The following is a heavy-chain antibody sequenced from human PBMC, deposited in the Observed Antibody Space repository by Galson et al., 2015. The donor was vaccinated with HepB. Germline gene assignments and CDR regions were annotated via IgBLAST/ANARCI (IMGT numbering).Heavy chain of an antibody. CDR1: GYTFTDYY. J-gene: IGHJ4*02. V-gene: IGHV1-2*06. CDR2: INPNSGGT. Sequence: SVKVSCKASGYTFTDYYVHWVRQAPGQGLEWMGRINPNSGGTNYAQKFQGRVTMTRDTSISTAYMELSRLRSDDTAVYFCARGYYFDSSGYSNYDYWGQGTLVTVSS. CDR3: ARGYYFDSSGYSNYDY. D-gene: IGHD3-22*01.